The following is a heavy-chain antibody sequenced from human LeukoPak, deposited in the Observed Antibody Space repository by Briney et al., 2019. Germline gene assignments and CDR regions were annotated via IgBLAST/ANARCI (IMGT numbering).Heavy chain of an antibody. V-gene: IGHV3-30-3*01. J-gene: IGHJ3*02. CDR3: AREPEHNYDNSGYFDAFDI. CDR1: GFTFSSYA. D-gene: IGHD3-22*01. CDR2: ISYDGTK. Sequence: GRSLRLSCAASGFTFSSYAMHWVRQAPGKGLEWVAGISYDGTKYYADSVKGRFTISGDNSKNTLYLEVNSLSPEDSAVYYCAREPEHNYDNSGYFDAFDIWGPGTMVIVSS.